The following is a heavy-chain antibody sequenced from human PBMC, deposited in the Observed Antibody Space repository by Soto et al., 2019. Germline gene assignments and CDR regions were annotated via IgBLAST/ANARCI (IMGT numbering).Heavy chain of an antibody. CDR3: ARGRSARVFDY. V-gene: IGHV1-8*02. Sequence: ASVKVSCKASGYTFTSYGISWVRQAPGQGLEWMGWMNPNSGNTGYAQKFQGRVTMTRNTSISTAYMELSSLRSEDTAVYYCARGRSARVFDYWGQGTLVTVSS. J-gene: IGHJ4*02. CDR2: MNPNSGNT. D-gene: IGHD1-26*01. CDR1: GYTFTSYG.